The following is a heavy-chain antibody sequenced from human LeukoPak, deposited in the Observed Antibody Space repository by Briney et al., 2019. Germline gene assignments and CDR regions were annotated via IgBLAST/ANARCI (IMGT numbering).Heavy chain of an antibody. V-gene: IGHV1-18*01. CDR1: GYTFTSYG. CDR3: ARDLRVSWFDP. Sequence: VASVKVSCTASGYTFTSYGIGWVRQAPGQGLEWMGWISAYNGNTNYAQKLQGRVTMTTDTSTSTAYMELRSLRSDDTAVYYCARDLRVSWFDPWGQGTLVTVSS. D-gene: IGHD4-17*01. J-gene: IGHJ5*02. CDR2: ISAYNGNT.